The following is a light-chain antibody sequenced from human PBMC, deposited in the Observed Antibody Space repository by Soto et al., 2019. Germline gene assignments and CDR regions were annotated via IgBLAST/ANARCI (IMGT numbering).Light chain of an antibody. V-gene: IGLV1-51*01. CDR3: GTWDSRLRFWV. CDR2: END. CDR1: SSNIGNNY. Sequence: QSVLTQPPSVSAAPGQKVTISCSGSSSNIGNNYVSWYQQLPGTAPKLLIYENDKRPPWIPDRFSASKSGTSATLGITGLQTGDEADYYCGTWDSRLRFWVFGGGTKLTVL. J-gene: IGLJ3*02.